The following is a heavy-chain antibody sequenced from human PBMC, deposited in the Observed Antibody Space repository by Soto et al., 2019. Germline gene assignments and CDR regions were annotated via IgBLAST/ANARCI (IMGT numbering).Heavy chain of an antibody. J-gene: IGHJ4*02. CDR1: GFTFSTYA. CDR2: ISGSGGST. V-gene: IGHV3-23*01. Sequence: GGSLRLSCVASGFTFSTYAMSWVRQAPGKGLDWVSAISGSGGSTHYADSVKGRFTISRDNSKNTVYLQMKSLRADDTAVYYCARHNYFFDHSGQGTLVTVSS. D-gene: IGHD1-20*01. CDR3: ARHNYFFDH.